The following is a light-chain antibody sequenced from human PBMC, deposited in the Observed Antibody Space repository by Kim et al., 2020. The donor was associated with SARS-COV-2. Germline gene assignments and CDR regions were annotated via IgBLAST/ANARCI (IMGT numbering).Light chain of an antibody. V-gene: IGKV1-5*01. CDR3: QHYDSYSVWT. CDR2: TAS. Sequence: ESVGDTVSITCRASQNIDTWLAWYQKKPGKAPRLLMHTASSLESGVPPRFSGSGSGTEFTLTISSLQPDDSATYYCQHYDSYSVWTFGQGTKLEI. CDR1: QNIDTW. J-gene: IGKJ1*01.